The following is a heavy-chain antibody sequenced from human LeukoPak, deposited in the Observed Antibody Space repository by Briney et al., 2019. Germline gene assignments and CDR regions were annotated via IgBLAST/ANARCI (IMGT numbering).Heavy chain of an antibody. CDR3: ASFITPDAFDI. Sequence: SETLSLTCTVSGGSISSSSYYWGWIRQPPGKGLEWIGRIYYSGSTYYNPSLKSRVTISVDKSKNQFSLKLSSVTAADTAVYYCASFITPDAFDIWGQGTMVTVSS. V-gene: IGHV4-39*07. CDR2: IYYSGST. CDR1: GGSISSSSYY. D-gene: IGHD3-22*01. J-gene: IGHJ3*02.